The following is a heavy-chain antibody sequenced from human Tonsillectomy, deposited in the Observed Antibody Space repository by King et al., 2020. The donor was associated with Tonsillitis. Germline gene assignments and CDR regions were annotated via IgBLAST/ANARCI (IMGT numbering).Heavy chain of an antibody. CDR2: ISGIGVST. D-gene: IGHD2-8*01. J-gene: IGHJ4*02. CDR3: AKDHGKGYCTNGVCYNFDY. V-gene: IGHV3-23*04. CDR1: GVTFSSYA. Sequence: VQLVESGGGLVQPGGSLRLSCAASGVTFSSYAMSWVRQAPGKGLELVSGISGIGVSTYYSDSVKGRCTISRDNSKNTLYLQMNSLRAEDTAVYYSAKDHGKGYCTNGVCYNFDYWGPGTLVTVSS.